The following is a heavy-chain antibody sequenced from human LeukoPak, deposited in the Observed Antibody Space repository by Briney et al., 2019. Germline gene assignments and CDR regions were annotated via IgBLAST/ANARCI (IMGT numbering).Heavy chain of an antibody. J-gene: IGHJ4*02. V-gene: IGHV1-2*02. CDR3: ARARWQLVPYFDP. CDR1: GYTFTDYY. CDR2: INPNSGGT. D-gene: IGHD6-6*01. Sequence: ASVKVSFTASGYTFTDYYMHWVRQAPGQGLEWMGWINPNSGGTNFAQKFQVRVAMTRDTSISTACMELGSLRSDDTAVYYCARARWQLVPYFDPWRRGTVDTVSS.